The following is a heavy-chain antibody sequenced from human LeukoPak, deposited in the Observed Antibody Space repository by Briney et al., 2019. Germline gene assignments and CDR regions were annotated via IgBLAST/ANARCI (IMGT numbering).Heavy chain of an antibody. V-gene: IGHV3-48*04. Sequence: GGSLRLSCAASGFTFSAYSMNWVRQAPGKGLEWVSYISSSSSTKYYADSVKGRFTITRDNAKNSLYLQMNSLRAEDTAVYYCARGRELLRAFDYWGQGTLVTVSS. CDR1: GFTFSAYS. J-gene: IGHJ4*02. D-gene: IGHD1-26*01. CDR3: ARGRELLRAFDY. CDR2: ISSSSSTK.